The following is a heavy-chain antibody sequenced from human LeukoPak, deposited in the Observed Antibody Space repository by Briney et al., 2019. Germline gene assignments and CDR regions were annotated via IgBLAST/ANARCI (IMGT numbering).Heavy chain of an antibody. CDR1: GGSISSNTYY. V-gene: IGHV4-39*07. Sequence: SETLSLTCTVSGGSISSNTYYWGWIRQPPGKGLEWIGSIYYSGSTNYNPSLKSRVTISVDTSKNQFSLKLSSVTAADTAVYYCARAEGSGSYYPPYYYYYMDVWGKGTTVTVSS. J-gene: IGHJ6*03. CDR3: ARAEGSGSYYPPYYYYYMDV. CDR2: IYYSGST. D-gene: IGHD3-10*01.